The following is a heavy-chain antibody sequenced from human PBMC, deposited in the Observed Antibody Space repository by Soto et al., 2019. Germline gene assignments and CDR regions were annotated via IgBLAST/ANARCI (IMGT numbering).Heavy chain of an antibody. D-gene: IGHD2-2*01. CDR3: AKTGSTTYPLKNWFDP. J-gene: IGHJ5*02. Sequence: GGSLRLSCAASGFTFNNYAMSWVRQAPGKGLEWVSAISGSGVSTYYADSVKGRFTISRDNSNNILNLQMSSLRAEDTAVYYCAKTGSTTYPLKNWFDPWGQGTLVTVSS. CDR1: GFTFNNYA. CDR2: ISGSGVST. V-gene: IGHV3-23*01.